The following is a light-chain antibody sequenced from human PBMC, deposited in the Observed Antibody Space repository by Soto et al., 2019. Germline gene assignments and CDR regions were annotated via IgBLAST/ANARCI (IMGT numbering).Light chain of an antibody. CDR1: SGDVGGYNY. Sequence: ALTQPRSVSGSPGQSVTISCTGTSGDVGGYNYVSWYQQHPGKAPKLMIYDVSKRPSGVPDRFSGSKSGNTASLTISGLQAEDEADYYCCSYAGSSYVFGTGTKVTVL. CDR3: CSYAGSSYV. V-gene: IGLV2-11*01. CDR2: DVS. J-gene: IGLJ1*01.